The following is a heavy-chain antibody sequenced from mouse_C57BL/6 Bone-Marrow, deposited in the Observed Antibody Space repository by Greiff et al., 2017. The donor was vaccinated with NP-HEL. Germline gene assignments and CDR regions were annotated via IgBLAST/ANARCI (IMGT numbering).Heavy chain of an antibody. J-gene: IGHJ3*01. CDR2: IDPSDSYT. CDR3: ARETYYCRSDEFAY. Sequence: QVQLQQPGAELVKPGASVKLSCKASGYTFTTYWMPWVKQRPGQSLEWIGEIDPSDSYTNYTQKFKGKATLTVDTSSSTANLQLSSLTSEDSAVYYCARETYYCRSDEFAYGGEGTRVTVSA. CDR1: GYTFTTYW. V-gene: IGHV1-50*01. D-gene: IGHD1-1*01.